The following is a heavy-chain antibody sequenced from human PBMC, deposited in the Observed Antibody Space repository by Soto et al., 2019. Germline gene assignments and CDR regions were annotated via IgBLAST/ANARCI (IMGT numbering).Heavy chain of an antibody. CDR2: ISAYNGNT. Sequence: QVQLVQSGAEVKKPGASVKVSCKASGYTFTSYGISWVRQAPGQGLEWMGWISAYNGNTNYAQKLQGRVTMTTDTSTSTAYMGLRSLRSAETAGYYCARERFGEFPGDAFDIWAKGQWSPSLQ. CDR3: ARERFGEFPGDAFDI. CDR1: GYTFTSYG. J-gene: IGHJ3*02. V-gene: IGHV1-18*01. D-gene: IGHD3-10*01.